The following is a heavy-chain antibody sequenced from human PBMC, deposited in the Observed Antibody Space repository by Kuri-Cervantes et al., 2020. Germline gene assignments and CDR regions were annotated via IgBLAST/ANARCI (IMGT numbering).Heavy chain of an antibody. CDR3: ARPLNGVGGAFDI. J-gene: IGHJ3*02. Sequence: GESLKISCEASGFTFSSYAISWVRPAPGKGLEWVSGIRGSGVGTTYADSVKGRFTISRDNSKNTLYLRMNSLRAEDTAVYYCARPLNGVGGAFDIWGQGTMVTVSS. V-gene: IGHV3-23*01. CDR1: GFTFSSYA. D-gene: IGHD3-16*01. CDR2: IRGSGVGT.